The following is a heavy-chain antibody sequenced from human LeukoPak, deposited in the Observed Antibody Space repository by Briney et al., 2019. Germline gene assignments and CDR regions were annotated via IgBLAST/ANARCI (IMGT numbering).Heavy chain of an antibody. Sequence: GGSLRLSCAASGFASSGYAMHWVRQAPGKGREWVAVISHDASNKYYADSVKGRFTLSRDTSKNTLYLQMNSLRPDDTAVYYCVRQSCLSGSGCYLDFWGQGTLVTVSS. D-gene: IGHD2-15*01. V-gene: IGHV3-30-3*01. CDR2: ISHDASNK. CDR3: VRQSCLSGSGCYLDF. J-gene: IGHJ4*02. CDR1: GFASSGYA.